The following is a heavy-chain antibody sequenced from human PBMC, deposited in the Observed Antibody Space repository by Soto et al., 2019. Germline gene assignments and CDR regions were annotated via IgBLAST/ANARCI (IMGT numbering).Heavy chain of an antibody. D-gene: IGHD6-19*01. CDR1: SGSFSGYY. CDR2: IIHTGST. Sequence: SETLSLTCAVYSGSFSGYYWSWIRQPPGKGLEWIGEIIHTGSTNYNPSLKSRVTISVDTSKNQFSLKLSSVTAADTAVYYCARDFRMAVAGTGWFDPWGQGTLVTVSS. V-gene: IGHV4-34*12. CDR3: ARDFRMAVAGTGWFDP. J-gene: IGHJ5*02.